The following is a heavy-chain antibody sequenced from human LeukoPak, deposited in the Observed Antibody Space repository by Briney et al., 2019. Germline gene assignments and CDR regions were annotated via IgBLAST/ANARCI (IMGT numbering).Heavy chain of an antibody. CDR2: FDPEDGET. CDR1: GYTLTELS. D-gene: IGHD3-22*01. V-gene: IGHV1-24*01. CDR3: AREARYYDSSGYYASYGVDV. Sequence: ASVKVSCKVSGYTLTELSMHWVRQAPGKGLEWMGGFDPEDGETIYAQKFQGRVTMTEDTSTDTAYMELSSLRSEDTAVYYCAREARYYDSSGYYASYGVDVWGQGTTVTVSS. J-gene: IGHJ6*02.